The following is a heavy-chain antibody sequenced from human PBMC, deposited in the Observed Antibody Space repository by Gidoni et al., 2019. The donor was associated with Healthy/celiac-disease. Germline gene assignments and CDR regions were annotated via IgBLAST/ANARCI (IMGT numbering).Heavy chain of an antibody. J-gene: IGHJ4*02. CDR3: ARQSGVEAFDY. Sequence: QLQLQESGPGLVKPSETLSLTCTVSGGSISSSRYSWGWIRQPPGKGLEWIGSIYYSGSTYYNPSLKSRVTISVDTSKNQFSLKLSSVTAADTAVYYCARQSGVEAFDYWGQGTLVTVSS. D-gene: IGHD2-8*01. V-gene: IGHV4-39*01. CDR2: IYYSGST. CDR1: GGSISSSRYS.